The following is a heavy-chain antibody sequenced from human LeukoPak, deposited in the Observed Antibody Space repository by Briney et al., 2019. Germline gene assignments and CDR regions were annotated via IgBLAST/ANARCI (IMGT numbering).Heavy chain of an antibody. V-gene: IGHV4-31*03. D-gene: IGHD3-10*01. CDR2: IYYSGST. Sequence: SQTLSLTCTVFGGSISSGGYYWSWIRQHPGKGLEWIGYIYYSGSTYYNPSLKSRVTISVDTSKNQFSLKLSSVTAADTAVYYCARDGSGSYYRDAFDIWGQGTMVTVSS. CDR1: GGSISSGGYY. CDR3: ARDGSGSYYRDAFDI. J-gene: IGHJ3*02.